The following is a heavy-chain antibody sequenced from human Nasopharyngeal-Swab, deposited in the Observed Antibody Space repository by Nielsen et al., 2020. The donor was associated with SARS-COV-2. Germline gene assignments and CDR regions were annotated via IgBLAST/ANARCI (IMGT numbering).Heavy chain of an antibody. CDR2: ISGSGGST. V-gene: IGHV3-23*01. CDR3: AKGESITIFGVGGTYFDY. CDR1: GFTLSSYA. D-gene: IGHD3-3*01. Sequence: GESLNISCAAFGFTLSSYAMSWLRQAPGKGLEWVSAISGSGGSTYYADPVKGRFTISRDNSKNTLYLQMNSLRAEDTAVYYCAKGESITIFGVGGTYFDYWGQGTLVTVSS. J-gene: IGHJ4*02.